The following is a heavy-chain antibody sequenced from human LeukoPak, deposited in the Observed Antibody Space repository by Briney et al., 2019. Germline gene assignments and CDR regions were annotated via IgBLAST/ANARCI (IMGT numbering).Heavy chain of an antibody. CDR3: ARDRGEGYYFDY. CDR1: GYTFTSYS. CDR2: INPSAGST. Sequence: GASVKVSCEASGYTFTSYSMHWVRQAPGQGLEWMGLINPSAGSTTDVQKFQGRLTMTRDTSTSTVYMELSSLRSEDTAVYYCARDRGEGYYFDYWGQGTLVTVSS. D-gene: IGHD3-10*01. V-gene: IGHV1-46*01. J-gene: IGHJ4*02.